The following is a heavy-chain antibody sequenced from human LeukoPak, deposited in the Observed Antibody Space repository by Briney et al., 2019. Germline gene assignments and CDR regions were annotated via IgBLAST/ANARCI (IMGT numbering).Heavy chain of an antibody. V-gene: IGHV3-21*01. Sequence: PGGSLRLSCAASGFTFSSYSMNWVRQAPGKGLEWVSSIVSSGSYIYYADSVKGRFTISRDKAKNSLYLQMNSLRAEDTAVYYCARESGGYCSTTSCYKGYFDFWGQGTLVTVSS. CDR2: IVSSGSYI. CDR3: ARESGGYCSTTSCYKGYFDF. J-gene: IGHJ4*02. D-gene: IGHD2-2*02. CDR1: GFTFSSYS.